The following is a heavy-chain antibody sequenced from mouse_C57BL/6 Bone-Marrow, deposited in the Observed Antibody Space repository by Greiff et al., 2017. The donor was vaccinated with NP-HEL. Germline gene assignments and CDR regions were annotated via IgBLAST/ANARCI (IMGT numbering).Heavy chain of an antibody. J-gene: IGHJ2*01. CDR1: GYTFTSYW. D-gene: IGHD2-1*01. V-gene: IGHV1-59*01. CDR2: IDPSDSYT. CDR3: ARGRGPYGNYGVDY. Sequence: QVQLQQPGAELVRPGTSVKLSCKASGYTFTSYWMHWVKQRPGQGLEWIGVIDPSDSYTNYNQKFKGQATLTVDTSSSTAYMQLSSLTSEDSAVYDCARGRGPYGNYGVDYWGQGTTLTVSS.